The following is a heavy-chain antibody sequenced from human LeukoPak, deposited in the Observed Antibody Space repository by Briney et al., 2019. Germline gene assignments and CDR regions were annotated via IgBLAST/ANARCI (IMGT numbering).Heavy chain of an antibody. Sequence: ASVKVSCKASGYTFTGYYLHWVPQAPGQGLEWMGRINPSSGDTNHAQKFQDRVTLTRDTSISTVYMELTGLRSNDTAVYYCARVGLGVSSGYWGQGTLVTVSS. D-gene: IGHD3-22*01. CDR3: ARVGLGVSSGY. CDR1: GYTFTGYY. CDR2: INPSSGDT. V-gene: IGHV1-2*06. J-gene: IGHJ4*02.